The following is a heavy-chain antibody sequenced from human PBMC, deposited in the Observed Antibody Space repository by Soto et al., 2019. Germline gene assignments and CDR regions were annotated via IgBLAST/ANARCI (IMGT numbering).Heavy chain of an antibody. CDR1: GGTFSSYA. CDR2: IIPIFGTA. Sequence: SVKVSCKASGGTFSSYAISWVRQAPGQGLEWMGGIIPIFGTANYAQKFQGRVTITADESTSTAYMELSSLRSEDTAVYYCAIRYSYGYFPSDYWGQGTLVTVSS. J-gene: IGHJ4*02. CDR3: AIRYSYGYFPSDY. V-gene: IGHV1-69*13. D-gene: IGHD5-18*01.